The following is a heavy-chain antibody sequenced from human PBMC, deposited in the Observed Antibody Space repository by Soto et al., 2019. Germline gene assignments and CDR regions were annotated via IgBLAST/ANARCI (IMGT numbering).Heavy chain of an antibody. Sequence: PGGSLRLSCAASGFTVSSNYMSWVRQAPGKGLEWVSVIYSGGSTYYADSVKGRFTISRDNSKNTLYLQMNSLRAEDTAVYYCARDRGYDSIVYYWPPDAFDIWGAGIRATV. CDR1: GFTVSSNY. D-gene: IGHD3-22*01. CDR3: ARDRGYDSIVYYWPPDAFDI. J-gene: IGHJ3*02. V-gene: IGHV3-53*01. CDR2: IYSGGST.